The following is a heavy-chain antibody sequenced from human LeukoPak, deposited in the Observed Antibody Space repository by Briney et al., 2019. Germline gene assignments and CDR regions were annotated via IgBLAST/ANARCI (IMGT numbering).Heavy chain of an antibody. J-gene: IGHJ4*02. Sequence: GGSLRLSCAASGFTFSDYYMSWIRQAPGKGLEGGSYISGSGSTIYYADSVKGRFTISRDTAKNSLYLQMNSLRAEDTAVYYCARAWTGYSYGDYWGQGTLVTVSS. CDR3: ARAWTGYSYGDY. D-gene: IGHD5-18*01. CDR2: ISGSGSTI. V-gene: IGHV3-11*01. CDR1: GFTFSDYY.